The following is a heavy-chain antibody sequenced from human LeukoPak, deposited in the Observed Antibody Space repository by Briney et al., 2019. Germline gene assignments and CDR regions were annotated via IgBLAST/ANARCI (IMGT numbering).Heavy chain of an antibody. CDR2: ISGRGGST. D-gene: IGHD5-18*01. V-gene: IGHV3-23*01. Sequence: GGSVRLSCAASGFTFSSYAMSWVRQAPGKGLEWVSAISGRGGSTYYADSVKGRFTISRDNSKNTLYLQMNSLRAEDTAVYYCAKDRKRIQLGPGDYWGQGTLVTVSS. CDR1: GFTFSSYA. CDR3: AKDRKRIQLGPGDY. J-gene: IGHJ4*02.